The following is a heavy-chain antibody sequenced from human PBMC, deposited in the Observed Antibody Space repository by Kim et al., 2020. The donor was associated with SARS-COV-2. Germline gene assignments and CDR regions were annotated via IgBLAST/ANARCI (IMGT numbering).Heavy chain of an antibody. CDR1: GGSISSSSYY. CDR2: IYYSGST. CDR3: ARIQWLVRAGDY. Sequence: SETLSLTCTVSGGSISSSSYYWGWIRQPPGKGLEWIGSIYYSGSTYYNPSLKSRVTISVDTSKNQFSLKLSSVTAADTAVYYCARIQWLVRAGDYWGRGTLVTVSS. V-gene: IGHV4-39*01. J-gene: IGHJ4*02. D-gene: IGHD6-19*01.